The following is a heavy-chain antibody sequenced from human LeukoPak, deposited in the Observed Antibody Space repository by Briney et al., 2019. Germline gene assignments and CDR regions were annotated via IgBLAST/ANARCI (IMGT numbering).Heavy chain of an antibody. J-gene: IGHJ4*02. CDR1: GFTFSKYW. V-gene: IGHV3-74*01. Sequence: GGSLRLSCAASGFTFSKYWMLWARQAPGKGLESVSRVNTDGTVTTYADSVKGRFTVSRDNADNTMFLQMNSVRDEDTAVYYCATKQWLAPPPDSWGQGTPVTVSS. CDR3: ATKQWLAPPPDS. CDR2: VNTDGTVT. D-gene: IGHD6-19*01.